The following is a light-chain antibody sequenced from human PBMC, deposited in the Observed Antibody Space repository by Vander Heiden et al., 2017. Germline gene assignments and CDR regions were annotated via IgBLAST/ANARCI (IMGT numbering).Light chain of an antibody. J-gene: IGLJ2*01. Sequence: QSVLTQPPSASGTPGQRVTTSCSGSGSNLGTNSLNWYQQLPGTPPTLRRVRDNQRPSGVPDRCAGSKSGTAVSPATSGLQAEDEADYDWPSWDDSMNGLVFGGGTKRTVL. CDR1: GSNLGTNS. CDR2: RDN. V-gene: IGLV1-44*01. CDR3: PSWDDSMNGLV.